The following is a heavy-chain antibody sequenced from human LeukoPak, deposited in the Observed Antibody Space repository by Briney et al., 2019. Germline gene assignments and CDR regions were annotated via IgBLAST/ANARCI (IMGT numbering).Heavy chain of an antibody. J-gene: IGHJ4*02. V-gene: IGHV3-48*02. D-gene: IGHD4-23*01. CDR1: GLSVRGSY. Sequence: GGSLRLSCVASGLSVRGSYMSWVRQAPGKGLEWVSYIGTSSSTIYYADSVKGRFTISRDNAKNSLYLQMNSLRDGDTAVYYCARHDYGGNSGDYWGQGTLVTVSS. CDR3: ARHDYGGNSGDY. CDR2: IGTSSSTI.